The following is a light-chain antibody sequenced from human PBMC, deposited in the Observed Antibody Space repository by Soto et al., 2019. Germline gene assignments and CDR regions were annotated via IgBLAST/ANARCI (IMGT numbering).Light chain of an antibody. CDR3: QQLNSYPYT. Sequence: DIQLTQSPSFLSASVGDRVTITCRASQGISSYLAWYQQKPGKAPKLLIYAASTLQSGGPSRFRGSGSGTEFPLTISSLQPEDFATYYCQQLNSYPYTFGQGSKLEIK. V-gene: IGKV1-9*01. J-gene: IGKJ2*01. CDR2: AAS. CDR1: QGISSY.